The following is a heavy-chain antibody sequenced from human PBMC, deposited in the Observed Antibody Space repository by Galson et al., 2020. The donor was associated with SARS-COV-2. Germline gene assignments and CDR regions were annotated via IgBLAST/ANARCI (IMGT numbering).Heavy chain of an antibody. CDR1: SYG. J-gene: IGHJ4*02. CDR2: ISAYNGNT. D-gene: IGHD3-22*01. Sequence: SYGISWVRQAPGQGLEWMGWISAYNGNTNYAQKLQGRVTMTTDTSTSTAYMELRSLRSDDTAVYYCAKDRRQGVVVITPEFDYWGQGTLVTVSS. CDR3: AKDRRQGVVVITPEFDY. V-gene: IGHV1-18*04.